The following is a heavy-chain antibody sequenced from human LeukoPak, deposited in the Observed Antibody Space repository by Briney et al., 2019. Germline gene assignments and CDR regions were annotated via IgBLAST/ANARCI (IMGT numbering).Heavy chain of an antibody. J-gene: IGHJ4*02. CDR3: AAVAVAGQGPFDY. V-gene: IGHV3-9*01. CDR1: GFTFDDYA. Sequence: PGGSLRLSCAAAGFTFDDYAMHWVRQAPGKGLEWVSGISWNSGSIGYADSVKGRFTISRDNAKNSLYLQMNSLRAEDTALYYCAAVAVAGQGPFDYWGQGTLVTVSS. D-gene: IGHD6-19*01. CDR2: ISWNSGSI.